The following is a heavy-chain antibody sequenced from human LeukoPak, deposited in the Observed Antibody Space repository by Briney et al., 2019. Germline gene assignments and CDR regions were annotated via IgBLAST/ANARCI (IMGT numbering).Heavy chain of an antibody. CDR3: ARSDI. J-gene: IGHJ3*02. CDR1: GGSFSGYY. Sequence: SETLSLTCAVYGGSFSGYYWSWIRQPPGKGLEWIWEINHSGSTNYNPSLKSRVTISVDTSKNQFSLKLSSVTAADTAVYYCARSDIWGQGTMVTVSS. CDR2: INHSGST. V-gene: IGHV4-34*01.